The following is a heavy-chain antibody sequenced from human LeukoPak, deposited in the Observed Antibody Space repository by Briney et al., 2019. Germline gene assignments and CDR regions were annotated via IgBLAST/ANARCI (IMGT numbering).Heavy chain of an antibody. CDR2: ISSSSSYI. CDR3: ARGLQIVVVITTDEQDAFDI. J-gene: IGHJ3*02. V-gene: IGHV3-21*01. D-gene: IGHD3-22*01. CDR1: GFTFSSYG. Sequence: GGSLRLSCAASGFTFSSYGMSWVRQAPGKGLEWVSSISSSSSYIYYADSVKGRFTISRDNAKNSLYLQMNSLRAEDTAVYYCARGLQIVVVITTDEQDAFDIWGQGTMVTVSS.